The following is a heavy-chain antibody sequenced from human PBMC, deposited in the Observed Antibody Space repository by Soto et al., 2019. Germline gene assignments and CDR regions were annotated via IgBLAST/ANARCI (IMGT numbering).Heavy chain of an antibody. D-gene: IGHD3-22*01. Sequence: SETLSLTCTVSGVSVTTESHYWSWIRQPPGKGLEWIGYVHYSGSTNYNPSLKGRVLISIGTSKRQFSLELRSVTAADTAVYFRARGRNYGGSGYFFEHYIDYWGQGTPVTVSS. V-gene: IGHV4-61*01. CDR3: ARGRNYGGSGYFFEHYIDY. CDR2: VHYSGST. J-gene: IGHJ4*02. CDR1: GVSVTTESHY.